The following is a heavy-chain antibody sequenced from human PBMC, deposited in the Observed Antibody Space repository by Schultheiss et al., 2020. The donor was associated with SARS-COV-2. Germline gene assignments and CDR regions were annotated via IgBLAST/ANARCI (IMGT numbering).Heavy chain of an antibody. D-gene: IGHD3-10*01. Sequence: SETLSLTCTVSGTSINSGDYSWTWIRQHPGKGLEWIGYTHYSGSSYYSPSLKSRVTISIDTSKNQFSLKLSSVTAADTAVYYCARRDNYYGSGSYNNWFDPWGQGTLVTVSS. CDR1: GTSINSGDYS. CDR3: ARRDNYYGSGSYNNWFDP. J-gene: IGHJ5*02. CDR2: THYSGSS. V-gene: IGHV4-31*03.